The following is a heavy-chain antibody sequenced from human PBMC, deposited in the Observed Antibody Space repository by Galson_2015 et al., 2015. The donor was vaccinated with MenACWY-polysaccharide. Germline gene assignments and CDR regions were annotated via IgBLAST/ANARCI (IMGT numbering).Heavy chain of an antibody. CDR3: ARASSYYYDSSGSQFDY. CDR2: INPSSGST. D-gene: IGHD3-22*01. V-gene: IGHV1-46*01. Sequence: QALVQGLEWMGIINPSSGSTDYAQKFQGRVTMTRDTSTSTVYMELSSLRSEDTAVYYCARASSYYYDSSGSQFDYWGQGTQVTVSS. J-gene: IGHJ4*02.